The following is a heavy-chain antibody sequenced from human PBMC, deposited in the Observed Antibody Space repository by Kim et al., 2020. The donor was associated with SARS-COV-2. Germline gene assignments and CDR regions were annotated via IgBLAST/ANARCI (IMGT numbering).Heavy chain of an antibody. CDR3: ARDFGSWARTYYFDY. V-gene: IGHV3-30*07. D-gene: IGHD6-13*01. Sequence: DSVKGRFTISRDNSKNTLYLQMNSLRAEDTAVYYCARDFGSWARTYYFDYWGQGTLVTVSS. J-gene: IGHJ4*02.